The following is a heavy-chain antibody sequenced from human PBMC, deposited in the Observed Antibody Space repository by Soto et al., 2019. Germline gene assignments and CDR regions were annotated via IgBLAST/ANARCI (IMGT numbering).Heavy chain of an antibody. V-gene: IGHV1-69*08. Sequence: QVQLVKSGAEVKKPGSSMKVSCKASGGAFSGYTFNWVRQAPGQGLEWMGRLIPAVGQANNAQKFQGRLTITADESASTVYLDLTSLTSEDTAVYFCAGGAVHTPTWMGAWGQGTLVTVSS. J-gene: IGHJ5*02. CDR1: GGAFSGYT. D-gene: IGHD2-15*01. CDR2: LIPAVGQA. CDR3: AGGAVHTPTWMGA.